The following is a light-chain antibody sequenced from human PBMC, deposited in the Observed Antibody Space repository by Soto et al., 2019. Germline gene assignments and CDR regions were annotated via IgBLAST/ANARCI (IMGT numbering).Light chain of an antibody. CDR3: RQYYSYPSIT. CDR1: QGISSY. Sequence: AIRMTQSPSSFSASTGDRVTITCRASQGISSYLAWCQQKPGKAPKLLIYAASTLQSGVPSRFSGSGSGTDFTLTISSLQSEDFATYYCRQYYSYPSITFGQGTRLEIK. J-gene: IGKJ5*01. CDR2: AAS. V-gene: IGKV1-8*01.